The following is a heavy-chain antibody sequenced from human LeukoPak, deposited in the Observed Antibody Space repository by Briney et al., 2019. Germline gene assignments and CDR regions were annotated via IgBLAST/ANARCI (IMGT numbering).Heavy chain of an antibody. J-gene: IGHJ4*02. V-gene: IGHV1-69*04. Sequence: ASVKVSCKASGGTFSSYAISWVRQAPGQGLEWMGRIIPILGIANYAQKLQGRVTITADKSTSTAYMELSRLRSEDTAVYYCARIGSITMVRGVSYYFGYWGQGTLVTVSS. CDR2: IIPILGIA. D-gene: IGHD3-10*01. CDR1: GGTFSSYA. CDR3: ARIGSITMVRGVSYYFGY.